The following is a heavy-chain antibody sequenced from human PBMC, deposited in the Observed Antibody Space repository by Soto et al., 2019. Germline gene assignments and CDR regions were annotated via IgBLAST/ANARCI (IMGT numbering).Heavy chain of an antibody. D-gene: IGHD3-16*01. J-gene: IGHJ4*02. Sequence: GGSLRLSCAASGFIVSSNYMGWVRQAPGKGLECVSVIYGGGSTDYADSVKGRFTISRDSSKNTLYLQMNSLRAEDTAMYYCARSWGYLDYWGQGTLVTVSS. CDR2: IYGGGST. V-gene: IGHV3-53*01. CDR1: GFIVSSNY. CDR3: ARSWGYLDY.